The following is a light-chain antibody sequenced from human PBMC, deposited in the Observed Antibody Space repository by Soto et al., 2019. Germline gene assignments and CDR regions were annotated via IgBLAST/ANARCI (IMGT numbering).Light chain of an antibody. CDR1: QSISSY. J-gene: IGKJ4*01. CDR2: TAS. V-gene: IGKV1-39*01. Sequence: DIQMTQSPSSLSASVGDSVTITCRASQSISSYLNWYQQKPGKAPNLLIYTASSLQPGVPSRFRGSGSGTDFTLTISSLQPEDFATYYCQQSYSSPRLTFGGGTKVEIK. CDR3: QQSYSSPRLT.